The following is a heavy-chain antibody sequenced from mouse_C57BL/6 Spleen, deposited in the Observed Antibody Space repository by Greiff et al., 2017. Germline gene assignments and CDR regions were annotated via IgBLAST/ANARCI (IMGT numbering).Heavy chain of an antibody. Sequence: QVQLQQSGAELVRPGTSVQMSCKASGYTFTNYWIGWAKQRPGHGLEWIGDIYPGGGYTNYNEKFKGKATLTADKSSSTAYMQFSSLTSEDSAIYYCARSDPLYDYDWYFDVWGTGTTVTVSS. D-gene: IGHD2-4*01. CDR2: IYPGGGYT. CDR3: ARSDPLYDYDWYFDV. J-gene: IGHJ1*03. CDR1: GYTFTNYW. V-gene: IGHV1-63*01.